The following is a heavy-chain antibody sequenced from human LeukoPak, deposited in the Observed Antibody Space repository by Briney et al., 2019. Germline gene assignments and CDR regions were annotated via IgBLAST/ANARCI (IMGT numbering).Heavy chain of an antibody. CDR3: ATNLATVVTPAYY. CDR2: FDPEDGET. Sequence: GASLRVSSKLSVYTLTVLSMHWVRQAPGKGLEWMGGFDPEDGETIYAQKVQGRVTMTEDTSTDTAYMELSNLRSDDSAAYYCATNLATVVTPAYYWGQGTLVTASS. J-gene: IGHJ4*02. V-gene: IGHV1-24*01. CDR1: VYTLTVLS. D-gene: IGHD4-23*01.